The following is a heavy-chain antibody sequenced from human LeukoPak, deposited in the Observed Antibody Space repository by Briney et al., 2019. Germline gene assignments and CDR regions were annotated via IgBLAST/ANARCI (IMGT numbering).Heavy chain of an antibody. J-gene: IGHJ3*02. CDR1: GFTFSSYA. CDR3: ARERYYDSRAFDI. Sequence: QPGRSLRLSCAASAASGFTFSSYAFQWVRQAPGKVLEWVAVISYDGNNAYYADSVRGRFTISRDNSKSTLFLQMNSLRAEDTAVYYCARERYYDSRAFDIWGQGTMVTVSS. D-gene: IGHD3-22*01. V-gene: IGHV3-30-3*01. CDR2: ISYDGNNA.